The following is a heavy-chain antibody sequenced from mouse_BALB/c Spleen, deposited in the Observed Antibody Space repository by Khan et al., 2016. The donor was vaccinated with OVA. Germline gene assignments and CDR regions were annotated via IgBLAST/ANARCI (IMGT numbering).Heavy chain of an antibody. CDR1: GYTFTSYY. Sequence: QVQLQQSGAELVKPGASVKLSCKASGYTFTSYYMYWVKQRPGQGLEWIGEINPINGGTNFNEKFKSKATLTVDKSSSTAYMQLSSLTSEDSAVYYCTRGGYGGFAYWGQGTLVTVSA. CDR3: TRGGYGGFAY. CDR2: INPINGGT. D-gene: IGHD3-1*01. J-gene: IGHJ3*01. V-gene: IGHV1S81*02.